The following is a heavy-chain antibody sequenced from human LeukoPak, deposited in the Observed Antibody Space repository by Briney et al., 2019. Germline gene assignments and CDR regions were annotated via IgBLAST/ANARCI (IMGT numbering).Heavy chain of an antibody. D-gene: IGHD3-22*01. J-gene: IGHJ4*02. V-gene: IGHV3-23*01. CDR2: ITGSDDRT. CDR1: GFTFSSAA. CDR3: AKGPQLGSGYHPDY. Sequence: GGSLRRSCAASGFTFSSAAMTWVRHAPGKGLEGVSTITGSDDRTYYADSVKGRFTISRDYSKNTLHLQMNSRRVEDTAIYYCAKGPQLGSGYHPDYWGQGTLVTVSS.